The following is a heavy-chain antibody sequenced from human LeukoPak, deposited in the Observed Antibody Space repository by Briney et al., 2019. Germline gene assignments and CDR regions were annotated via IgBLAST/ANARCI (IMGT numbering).Heavy chain of an antibody. V-gene: IGHV3-30-3*01. J-gene: IGHJ4*02. CDR1: GFTFSSYA. D-gene: IGHD1-26*01. Sequence: GGSLRLSCAASGFTFSSYAMHWVRQAPGKGLEWVAVISYDGSNKYYADSVKGRFTISRDNSKNTLYLQMNSLRAEDTAVYYCTTGPGGSYFRDYWGQGTLVTVSS. CDR3: TTGPGGSYFRDY. CDR2: ISYDGSNK.